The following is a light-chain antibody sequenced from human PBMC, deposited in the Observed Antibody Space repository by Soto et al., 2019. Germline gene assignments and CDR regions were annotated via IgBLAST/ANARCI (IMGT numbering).Light chain of an antibody. CDR1: QSVSSSY. J-gene: IGKJ2*01. CDR3: QQYGSSPLYT. V-gene: IGKV3-20*01. CDR2: GAS. Sequence: EIVLTQSPGTLSLSPGERATLSCRASQSVSSSYLAWYQQKPGQAPRLLIYGASSRATGIPDRFSGSGSGTDFTLTLSRLEPEDFAVDYCQQYGSSPLYTFGQGTKLEIK.